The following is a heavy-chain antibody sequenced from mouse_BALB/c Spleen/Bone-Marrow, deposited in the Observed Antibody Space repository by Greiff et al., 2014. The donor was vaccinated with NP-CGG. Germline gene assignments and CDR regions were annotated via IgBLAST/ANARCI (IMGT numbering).Heavy chain of an antibody. J-gene: IGHJ3*01. CDR2: INPYNDGT. D-gene: IGHD2-14*01. Sequence: VHVKQSGPELVKPGASVKMSCKASGFTFTSYVMHWVKQKPGQGLEWIGYINPYNDGTKYHEKLKGRVTLTSDKSSSTAYMELSSLTSEDTAVYYCARRGYRYDGFAYWGQGTLVTVSA. CDR3: ARRGYRYDGFAY. CDR1: GFTFTSYV. V-gene: IGHV1-14*01.